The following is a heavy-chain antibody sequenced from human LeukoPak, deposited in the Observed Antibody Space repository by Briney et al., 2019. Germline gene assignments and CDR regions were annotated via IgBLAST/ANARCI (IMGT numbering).Heavy chain of an antibody. CDR1: GFTFNTYS. CDR2: ISSSSSYI. D-gene: IGHD3-22*01. CDR3: ARFRSGSSYDY. J-gene: IGHJ4*02. Sequence: GRFLRLSCAASGFTFNTYSMNWVRQAPGKGLEWVSSISSSSSYIYYADSVKGRFIISRDNANNSLFLQMNSLRAEDSAVYYCARFRSGSSYDYWGQGTLVTVSS. V-gene: IGHV3-21*01.